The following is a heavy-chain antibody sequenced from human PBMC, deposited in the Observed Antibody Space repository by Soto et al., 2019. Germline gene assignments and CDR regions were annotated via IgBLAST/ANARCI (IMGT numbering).Heavy chain of an antibody. CDR2: IYYSGST. Sequence: SETLSLTCTVSGGSISSYYWSWIRQPPGKGLEWIGYIYYSGSTNYNPSLKSRVTISVDTSKNQFSLKLSSVTAADTAVYYCARAEYYYDSSGSLGYYFDYWGQGTLVTVSS. CDR3: ARAEYYYDSSGSLGYYFDY. D-gene: IGHD3-22*01. CDR1: GGSISSYY. J-gene: IGHJ4*02. V-gene: IGHV4-59*01.